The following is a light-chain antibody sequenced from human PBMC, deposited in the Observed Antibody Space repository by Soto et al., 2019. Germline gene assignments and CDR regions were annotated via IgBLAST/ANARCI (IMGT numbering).Light chain of an antibody. CDR1: QDMSNY. CDR3: QQYDNLPLT. CDR2: DAS. Sequence: DIQMTQSPSSLSASVGDRVTITCQASQDMSNYLNWYQQKPGKAPKLLIYDASNLETGVPSRFSGSGSGTDVTFTIRSLQPEDIATYYCQQYDNLPLTFGGGTKVEIK. J-gene: IGKJ4*01. V-gene: IGKV1-33*01.